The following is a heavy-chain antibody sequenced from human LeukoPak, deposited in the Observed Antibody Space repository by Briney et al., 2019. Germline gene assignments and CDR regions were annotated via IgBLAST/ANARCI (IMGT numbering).Heavy chain of an antibody. CDR3: VHRGSGSFSY. CDR1: GFSLSTRGVG. CDR2: IYWNDDK. J-gene: IGHJ4*02. V-gene: IGHV2-5*01. D-gene: IGHD1-26*01. Sequence: SGPTLVNPTQTLTLTCTFSGFSLSTRGVGVGWIRQPPGKALAWLAVIYWNDDKRYSPTLKSSLTITKYTSKNQVVLEMTNMDPVDTATYYCVHRGSGSFSYWGQGTLVTVSS.